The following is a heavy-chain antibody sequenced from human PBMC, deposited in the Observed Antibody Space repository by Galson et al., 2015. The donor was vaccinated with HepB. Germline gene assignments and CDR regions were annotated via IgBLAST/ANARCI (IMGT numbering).Heavy chain of an antibody. CDR3: ARGHSRYSTSWYPLDV. V-gene: IGHV1-46*01. CDR1: GYTFTDYY. Sequence: SVKVSCEASGYTFTDYYLHWVRQAPGQGLVWMGIINPSDGSTSYGSTSYAQKFQGRVTLTRDTSTNTVYMELISLRPDDTAVYYCARGHSRYSTSWYPLDVWGKGTTVTVSS. CDR2: INPSDGSTSYGST. J-gene: IGHJ6*04. D-gene: IGHD6-19*01.